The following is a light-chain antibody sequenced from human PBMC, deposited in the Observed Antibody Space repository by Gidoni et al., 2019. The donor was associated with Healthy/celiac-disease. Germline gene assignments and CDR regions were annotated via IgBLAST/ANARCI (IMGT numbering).Light chain of an antibody. CDR1: QSVSSN. V-gene: IGKV3-15*01. J-gene: IGKJ1*01. Sequence: ETVTTQSPATLSVSPGERATLSCRASQSVSSNLAWYQQKPGQAPRLLIYGASTRATGIPARFSGSGSGTEFTLTISSLQSEDFAVYYCQQYNNWPPWTFGQGTKVEIK. CDR2: GAS. CDR3: QQYNNWPPWT.